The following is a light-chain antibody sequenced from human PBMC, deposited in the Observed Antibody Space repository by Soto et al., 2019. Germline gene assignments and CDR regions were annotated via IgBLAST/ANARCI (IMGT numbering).Light chain of an antibody. Sequence: DIQMTQSPSSLSASVGDRVTITCRASQSISSYLNWYQQKLGKAPKLLIYAASSLQSGVPSRFSGSVSGTDFTLTISSLQPEDFATYYCQQSYSTPRTFGQGTKVEIK. J-gene: IGKJ1*01. CDR2: AAS. CDR3: QQSYSTPRT. V-gene: IGKV1-39*01. CDR1: QSISSY.